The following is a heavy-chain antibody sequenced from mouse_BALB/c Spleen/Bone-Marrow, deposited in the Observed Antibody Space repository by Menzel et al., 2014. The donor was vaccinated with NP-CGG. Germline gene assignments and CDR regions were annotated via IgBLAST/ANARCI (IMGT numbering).Heavy chain of an antibody. D-gene: IGHD2-10*02. J-gene: IGHJ3*01. CDR3: ARREYGNGGFAY. CDR1: GYTFTDYY. Sequence: VQLQESGAELARPGASVKLSCKASGYTFTDYYINWVKQRTGQGLEWIGEIYPGSGNTYYNEKFKGKATLTADKSSSTSCIQLSSLTSEDSAVYFCARREYGNGGFAYWVQGTLVTVSA. CDR2: IYPGSGNT. V-gene: IGHV1-77*01.